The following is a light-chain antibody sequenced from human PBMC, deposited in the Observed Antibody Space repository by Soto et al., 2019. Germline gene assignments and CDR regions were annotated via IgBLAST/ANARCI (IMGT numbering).Light chain of an antibody. J-gene: IGKJ1*01. CDR2: AAS. V-gene: IGKV1-39*01. CDR3: QQSYSTPWT. Sequence: DIQMTQSPSSLSASVGDRVTITCRASQSISSYLNWYQQKPGKAPKLLIYAASSLQSGVPSRFSGSGSGTDFTLTISSLQPEDFATYNCQQSYSTPWTFDQGTKVEIK. CDR1: QSISSY.